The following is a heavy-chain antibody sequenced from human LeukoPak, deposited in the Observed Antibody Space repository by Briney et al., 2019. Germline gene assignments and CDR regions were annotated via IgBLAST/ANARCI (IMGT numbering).Heavy chain of an antibody. V-gene: IGHV4-38-2*01. D-gene: IGHD6-13*01. Sequence: PSETLSLTCAVSGYSISSGYYWGWIRQPPGKGLEWIGYIYYSGSTNYNPSLKSRVTISVDTSKNQFSLKLSSVHAADTAVYYCARLPVSSSWPYYFDYWGQGTLVTVSS. CDR1: GYSISSGYY. J-gene: IGHJ4*02. CDR3: ARLPVSSSWPYYFDY. CDR2: IYYSGST.